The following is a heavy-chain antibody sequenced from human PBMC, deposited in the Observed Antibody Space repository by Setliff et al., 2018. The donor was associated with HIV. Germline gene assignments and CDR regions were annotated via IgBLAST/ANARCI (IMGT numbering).Heavy chain of an antibody. D-gene: IGHD3-22*01. CDR2: ISGYNGKT. CDR1: GYTFTSYG. J-gene: IGHJ4*02. Sequence: ASVKVSCKPSGYTFTSYGINWVRQAPGQGLEWMGWISGYNGKTNYAQKFQGRVTMTTDTSTSTAYMELRSLRSDDTAVYYCARNFHDSSGYRYDYWGQGTLVTVSS. CDR3: ARNFHDSSGYRYDY. V-gene: IGHV1-18*01.